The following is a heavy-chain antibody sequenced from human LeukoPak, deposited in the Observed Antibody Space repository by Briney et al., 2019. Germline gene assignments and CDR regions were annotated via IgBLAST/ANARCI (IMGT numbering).Heavy chain of an antibody. Sequence: GGSLRLSCAASGFTLSTYWMSWVRQVPGKGLEWVANIKQDGTEKYYVDSVKGRFTISRDNAKNSLYLQMNSLGVEDTAVYYCARAKGLRYFDWLGKLDYYYYYMDVWGKGTTVTISS. CDR2: IKQDGTEK. CDR3: ARAKGLRYFDWLGKLDYYYYYMDV. V-gene: IGHV3-7*01. CDR1: GFTLSTYW. J-gene: IGHJ6*03. D-gene: IGHD3-9*01.